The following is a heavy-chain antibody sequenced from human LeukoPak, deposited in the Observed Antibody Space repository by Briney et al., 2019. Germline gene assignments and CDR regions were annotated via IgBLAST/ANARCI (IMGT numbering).Heavy chain of an antibody. D-gene: IGHD2-2*01. V-gene: IGHV3-48*03. CDR2: ISGSSINT. CDR1: GFTFSSYE. J-gene: IGHJ4*02. Sequence: GGSLRLSCAASGFTFSSYEMNWVRQAPGKGLEWVSYISGSSINTFYADSVQGRFTISRDNAKNSLYLQMNSLRAEDTAVYYCARDYYQVPRGGYFDYWGQGTLVTVSS. CDR3: ARDYYQVPRGGYFDY.